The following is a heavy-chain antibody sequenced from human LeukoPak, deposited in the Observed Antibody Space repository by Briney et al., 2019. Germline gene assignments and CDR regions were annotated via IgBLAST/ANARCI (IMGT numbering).Heavy chain of an antibody. J-gene: IGHJ4*02. CDR1: GFTFSNAW. Sequence: PGGSLRLSCAASGFTFSNAWMSWVRQAPGKGLEWVSAISGSGGSTYYADSVKGRFTISRDNSKNTLYLQMNSLRAEDTAVYYCAKVGGRWELLGYFDYWGQGTLVAVSS. V-gene: IGHV3-23*01. D-gene: IGHD1-26*01. CDR3: AKVGGRWELLGYFDY. CDR2: ISGSGGST.